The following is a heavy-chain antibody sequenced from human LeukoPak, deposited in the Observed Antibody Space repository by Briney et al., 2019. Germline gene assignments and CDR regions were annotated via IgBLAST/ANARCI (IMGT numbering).Heavy chain of an antibody. D-gene: IGHD6-19*01. J-gene: IGHJ4*02. CDR2: INAGNGNT. CDR1: GYTFTSYA. Sequence: ASVKVSCKASGYTFTSYAMHWVRQAPGQRLEWMGWINAGNGNTKYSQKFQGRVTITRDTSASTAYMELSSLRSEDTAVYYCARESERGSSGWYVSWDYWGQGTLVTVSS. CDR3: ARESERGSSGWYVSWDY. V-gene: IGHV1-3*01.